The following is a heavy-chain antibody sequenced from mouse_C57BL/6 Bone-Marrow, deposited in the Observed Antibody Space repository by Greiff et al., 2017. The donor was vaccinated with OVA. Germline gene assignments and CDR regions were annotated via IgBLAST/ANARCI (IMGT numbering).Heavy chain of an antibody. CDR1: EFTFSDYY. V-gene: IGHV5-12*01. CDR2: ISNGGGST. Sequence: EVKLVESGGGLVQPGGSLKLSCAASEFTFSDYYMYWVRQTPEKRLEWVAYISNGGGSTYYPDTVKGRFTISRDNAKNTLYLQMSRLKSEDTAMYYCANWDWDFAYWGQGTLVTVSA. J-gene: IGHJ3*01. D-gene: IGHD4-1*01. CDR3: ANWDWDFAY.